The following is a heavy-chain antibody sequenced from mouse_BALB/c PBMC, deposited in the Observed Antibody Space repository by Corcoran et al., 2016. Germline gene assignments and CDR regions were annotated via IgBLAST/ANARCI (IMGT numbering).Heavy chain of an antibody. D-gene: IGHD6-1*01. Sequence: QIQLVQSGPELTKPGATVNISCKASGYNFTNYGMNWVKQAPGKGLKWMGWINTYTGEPTYADDFKGRFAFSLETSASTAYLQINNLKNEDTATYFCAREPYAMDYWGQGTSVTISS. J-gene: IGHJ4*01. CDR2: INTYTGEP. V-gene: IGHV9-3-1*01. CDR1: GYNFTNYG. CDR3: AREPYAMDY.